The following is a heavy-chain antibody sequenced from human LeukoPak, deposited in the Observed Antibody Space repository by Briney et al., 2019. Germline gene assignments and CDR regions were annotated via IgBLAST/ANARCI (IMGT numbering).Heavy chain of an antibody. CDR3: ATDPLTAAPVIRN. D-gene: IGHD6-13*01. J-gene: IGHJ4*02. CDR1: GGTFSSYA. V-gene: IGHV1-24*01. CDR2: FDPADDET. Sequence: ASVKVSCKASGGTFSSYAISWVRQAPGKGLEWMGGFDPADDETIYAQKFQGRVTMTEDTSTDTAYMELSSLRSEDTAIYYCATDPLTAAPVIRNWGQGTLATVSS.